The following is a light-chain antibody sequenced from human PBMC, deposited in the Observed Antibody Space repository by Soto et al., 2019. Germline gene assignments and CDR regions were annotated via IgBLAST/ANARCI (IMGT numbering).Light chain of an antibody. CDR2: DVT. Sequence: QSVLNKPASVSGSPGESSSISCIETSSDVGAFNYVSWYQHHPGKAPQLIIYDVTSRPSGVSNRFSASKSGNTASLTISGLQAEDEADYYCSSYTTRNTEVFGTGTKVTVL. V-gene: IGLV2-14*03. CDR1: SSDVGAFNY. J-gene: IGLJ1*01. CDR3: SSYTTRNTEV.